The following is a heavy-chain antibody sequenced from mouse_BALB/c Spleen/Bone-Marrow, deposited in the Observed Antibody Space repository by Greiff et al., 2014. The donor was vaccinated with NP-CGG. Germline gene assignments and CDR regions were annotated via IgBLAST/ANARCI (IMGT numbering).Heavy chain of an antibody. CDR1: GYTFTSYW. Sequence: VQLQQSGAELAKPGASVKMSCKASGYTFTSYWMHWVKQRPGQGLAWIGYINPSTGYTEYNQKFKDKATLTADKSSSTAYMQLSSLTSEDSAVYYCARHYRYYFDYWGQGTTLKGSS. CDR2: INPSTGYT. D-gene: IGHD2-14*01. V-gene: IGHV1-7*01. CDR3: ARHYRYYFDY. J-gene: IGHJ2*01.